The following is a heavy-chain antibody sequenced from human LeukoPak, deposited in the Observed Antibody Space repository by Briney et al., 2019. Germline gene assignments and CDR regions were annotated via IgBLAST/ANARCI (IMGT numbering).Heavy chain of an antibody. CDR1: GYTFTRYY. V-gene: IGHV1-46*03. CDR2: INPSGGST. Sequence: ASVKVSCKASGYTFTRYYMHWVRQAPGQGLEWMGIINPSGGSTSYAQKFQGRVTMTRDTSTSTVYMELSSLRSEDTAVYYCARASTYGGNSGNAFDIWGRGTMVSVSS. CDR3: ARASTYGGNSGNAFDI. D-gene: IGHD4-23*01. J-gene: IGHJ3*02.